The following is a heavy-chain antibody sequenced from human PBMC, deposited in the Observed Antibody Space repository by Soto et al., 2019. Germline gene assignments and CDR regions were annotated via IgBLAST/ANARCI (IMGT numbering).Heavy chain of an antibody. J-gene: IGHJ4*02. CDR3: ARDYGWPNFDY. V-gene: IGHV3-21*01. CDR2: ISSSSNYI. D-gene: IGHD6-19*01. CDR1: GFTFSTYS. Sequence: GGSLRLSCAASGFTFSTYSMNWVRQAPGKGLEWVSSISSSSNYIYYADSVRGRFTISRDNAKNSLYLQMNSLRAEDTAVYYYARDYGWPNFDYWGQGTLVTGSS.